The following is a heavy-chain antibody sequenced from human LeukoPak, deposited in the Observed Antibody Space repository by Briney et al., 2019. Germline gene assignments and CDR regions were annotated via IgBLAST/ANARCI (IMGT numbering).Heavy chain of an antibody. CDR2: INSDGNST. J-gene: IGHJ4*02. V-gene: IGHV3-74*01. Sequence: PGRSLRLSCAASGFTFDDYAMHWVRQAPGKGLVWVSRINSDGNSTTYADSVKGRFTISRDNARNTLYLQMNSLRAEDTAVYLCARDLGITMVRGVIKSRSGYDYWGQGTLVTVSS. CDR3: ARDLGITMVRGVIKSRSGYDY. D-gene: IGHD3-10*01. CDR1: GFTFDDYA.